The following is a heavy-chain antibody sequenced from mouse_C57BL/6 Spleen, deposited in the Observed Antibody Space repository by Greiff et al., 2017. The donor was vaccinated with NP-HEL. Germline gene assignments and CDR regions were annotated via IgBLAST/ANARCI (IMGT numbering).Heavy chain of an antibody. Sequence: VQLQQPGAELVKPGASVKLSCKASGYTFTSYWMHWVKQRPGQGLEWIGMIHPNSGSTNYNEKFKSKATLTVDKSSSTAYMQLSSLTSEDSAVYYCAPYDYDRGFAYWGQGTLVTVSA. CDR1: GYTFTSYW. CDR2: IHPNSGST. J-gene: IGHJ3*01. V-gene: IGHV1-64*01. D-gene: IGHD2-4*01. CDR3: APYDYDRGFAY.